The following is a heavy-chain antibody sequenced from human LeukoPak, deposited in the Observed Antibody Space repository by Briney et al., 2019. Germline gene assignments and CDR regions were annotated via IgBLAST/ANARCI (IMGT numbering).Heavy chain of an antibody. D-gene: IGHD2-2*01. CDR3: ARLGYCSSTSCYFES. CDR1: GYPISSPYY. J-gene: IGHJ4*02. CDR2: IHHTGSS. V-gene: IGHV4-38-2*01. Sequence: SETLSLTCVVSGYPISSPYYWGWVRQPPGKGPECIGSIHHTGSSYYYPSLQSRVTISIDTSRNQFSLKLRFLSAADTAVYYCARLGYCSSTSCYFESWGQGTLVTVSS.